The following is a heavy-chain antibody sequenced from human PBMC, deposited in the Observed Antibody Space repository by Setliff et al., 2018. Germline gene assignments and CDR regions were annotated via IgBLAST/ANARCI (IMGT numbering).Heavy chain of an antibody. Sequence: KTSETLSLTCTVSGDSISSGSHYWSWIRQRPGKALEYIGYVDFSGKTDYNPSLKSRLTMSFDTSKNQFSLKLRSVTAADTAVYYCARGGTFRYFDLWGQGAPVTVSS. J-gene: IGHJ4*02. CDR3: ARGGTFRYFDL. V-gene: IGHV4-61*01. D-gene: IGHD5-12*01. CDR2: VDFSGKT. CDR1: GDSISSGSHY.